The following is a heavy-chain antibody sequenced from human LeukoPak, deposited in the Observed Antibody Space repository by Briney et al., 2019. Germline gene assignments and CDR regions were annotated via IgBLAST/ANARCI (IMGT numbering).Heavy chain of an antibody. D-gene: IGHD5-18*01. CDR1: GSSISSYY. CDR3: ARVDTASDAFDI. Sequence: PSETLSLTCTVSGSSISSYYWSWIRQPPGKGLGWIGYIYYSGSTNYNPSLKSRVTISVDTSKNQFSLKLSSVTAADTAVYYSARVDTASDAFDIWGQGTMVTVSS. CDR2: IYYSGST. V-gene: IGHV4-59*01. J-gene: IGHJ3*02.